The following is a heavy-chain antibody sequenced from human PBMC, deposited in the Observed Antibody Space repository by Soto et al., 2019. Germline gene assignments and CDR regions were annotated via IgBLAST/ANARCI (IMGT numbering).Heavy chain of an antibody. V-gene: IGHV4-34*01. J-gene: IGHJ4*02. D-gene: IGHD2-15*01. CDR2: INHSGST. CDR3: ARGPMGWWFYNLDY. CDR1: GGSFSGYY. Sequence: SETLSLTCAVYGGSFSGYYWSWIRQPPGKGLEWIGEINHSGSTNYNPSLKSRVTISVDTSKNQFSLKLSSVTAADTAVYYCARGPMGWWFYNLDYLGQGTLVTVSS.